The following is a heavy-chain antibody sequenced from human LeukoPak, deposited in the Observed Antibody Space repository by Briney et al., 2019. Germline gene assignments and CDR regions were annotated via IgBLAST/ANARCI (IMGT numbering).Heavy chain of an antibody. D-gene: IGHD6-13*01. V-gene: IGHV3-30*02. CDR1: GFTFSSYG. J-gene: IGHJ4*02. CDR3: ARDKDSSWIH. Sequence: GGSLRLSCAASGFTFSSYGMHWVRQAPGKGLEWVAFIRYDGSNKYYADSVKGRFTISRDNSKNSLYLQMNSLRAEDTAVYYCARDKDSSWIHWGQGTLVTVSS. CDR2: IRYDGSNK.